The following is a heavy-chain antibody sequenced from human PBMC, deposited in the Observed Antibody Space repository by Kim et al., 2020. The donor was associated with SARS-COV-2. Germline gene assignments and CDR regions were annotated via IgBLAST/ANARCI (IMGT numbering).Heavy chain of an antibody. Sequence: SETLSLTCTVSGGSISSYYWSWIRQPPGKGLEWIGYIYYSGSTNYNPSLMSRATISVDTSKNQSSLKLSSVTAADTAVYYCARDGESDCNNYRYFDLWGRGTLVTVSS. CDR3: ARDGESDCNNYRYFDL. D-gene: IGHD2-21*01. CDR2: IYYSGST. J-gene: IGHJ2*01. CDR1: GGSISSYY. V-gene: IGHV4-59*01.